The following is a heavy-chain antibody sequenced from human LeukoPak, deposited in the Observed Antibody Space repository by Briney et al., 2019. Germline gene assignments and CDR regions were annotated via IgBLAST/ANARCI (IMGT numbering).Heavy chain of an antibody. Sequence: GASVKVSCKASGGTFSSYAISWVRQAPGQGLELMGGIIPIFGTANYAQKFQGRVTITTDESTSTAYMELSSLRSEDTAVYYCASRWSEYSSSYDYWGQGTLVTVSS. CDR1: GGTFSSYA. D-gene: IGHD6-13*01. V-gene: IGHV1-69*05. CDR2: IIPIFGTA. CDR3: ASRWSEYSSSYDY. J-gene: IGHJ4*02.